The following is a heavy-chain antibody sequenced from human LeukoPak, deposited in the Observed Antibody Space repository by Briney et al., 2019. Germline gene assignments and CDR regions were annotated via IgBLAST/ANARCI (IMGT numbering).Heavy chain of an antibody. CDR1: GFTFSSYA. D-gene: IGHD3-22*01. CDR3: VKYLPYDCSFYYSLVDY. J-gene: IGHJ4*02. V-gene: IGHV3-64D*09. Sequence: PGGSLSLSCSASGFTFSSYAMHWVGQAPGKGLEYVSAISSNGGSTYYADSVKGRFTISRDNTKNTLYLHMRRLGAEDTAVYYCVKYLPYDCSFYYSLVDYWGQGTLVTASS. CDR2: ISSNGGST.